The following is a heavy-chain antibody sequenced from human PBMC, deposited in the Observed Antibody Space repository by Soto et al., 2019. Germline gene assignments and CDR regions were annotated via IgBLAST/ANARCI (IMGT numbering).Heavy chain of an antibody. CDR1: GYTFTSYA. D-gene: IGHD3-3*01. Sequence: QVQLVQSGAEVKKPGASVKVSCKASGYTFTSYAMHWVRQAPGQRLDWMGWINAGNGNTKYSQKFQGRVTITRDTSASTAYMELSSLRSEDTAVYYCARGYDFWSGYSNWFDPWGQGTLVTVSS. V-gene: IGHV1-3*01. J-gene: IGHJ5*02. CDR3: ARGYDFWSGYSNWFDP. CDR2: INAGNGNT.